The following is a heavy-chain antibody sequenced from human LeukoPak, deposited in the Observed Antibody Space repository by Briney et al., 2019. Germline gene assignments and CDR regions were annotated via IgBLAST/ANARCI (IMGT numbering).Heavy chain of an antibody. CDR3: ARGYCSGGSCYKLNACDI. D-gene: IGHD2-15*01. V-gene: IGHV3-74*01. Sequence: GGSLRLSCAASGFTFSSYWMHWVRQAPGKGLVWVSHINSDGISTGYVDSVKGRFIISRDNAKNTLYLQMNSLRAEDTAVYYCARGYCSGGSCYKLNACDIWGQGTMVAVSS. CDR1: GFTFSSYW. CDR2: INSDGIST. J-gene: IGHJ3*02.